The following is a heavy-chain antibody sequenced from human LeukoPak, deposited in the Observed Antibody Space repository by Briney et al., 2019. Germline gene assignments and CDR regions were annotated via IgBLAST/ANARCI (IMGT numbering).Heavy chain of an antibody. CDR2: IYYSGNT. D-gene: IGHD6-13*01. V-gene: IGHV4-39*07. CDR1: GGSISSSSYY. Sequence: KPSETLSLTCTVSGGSISSSSYYWGWIRQPPGKGLEWIGSIYYSGNTYYNPSLKSRVTISVDTSKNQFSLKLSSVTAADTAVYYCAKTPIIAAAARRYFDYWGQGTLVTVSS. J-gene: IGHJ4*02. CDR3: AKTPIIAAAARRYFDY.